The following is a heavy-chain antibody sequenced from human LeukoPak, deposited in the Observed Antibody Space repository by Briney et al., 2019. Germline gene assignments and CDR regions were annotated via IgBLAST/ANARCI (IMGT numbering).Heavy chain of an antibody. J-gene: IGHJ6*02. V-gene: IGHV1-2*02. CDR3: AREASYGSYYYGMDV. D-gene: IGHD5-18*01. CDR1: GYTFTGYY. Sequence: TSVKVSCKASGYTFTGYYMHWVRQAPGQGLEWMGGINPNSGGTNYAQKFQGRVTMTRDTSISTAYMELSRLRSDDTAVYYCAREASYGSYYYGMDVWGQGTTVTVSS. CDR2: INPNSGGT.